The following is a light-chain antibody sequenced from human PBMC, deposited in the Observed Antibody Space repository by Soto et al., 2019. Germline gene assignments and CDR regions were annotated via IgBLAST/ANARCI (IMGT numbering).Light chain of an antibody. CDR3: QQFKSGTWT. J-gene: IGKJ1*01. CDR2: DVS. CDR1: QNIERW. V-gene: IGKV1-5*01. Sequence: DIQMTQSPSTLSASVRDRVTLTCRASQNIERWLAWYQQKPGKAPKLLLYDVSSLESGVPSRFSGSGSGTEFILTINGLQPDDFATYFCQQFKSGTWTFGHGTKWIS.